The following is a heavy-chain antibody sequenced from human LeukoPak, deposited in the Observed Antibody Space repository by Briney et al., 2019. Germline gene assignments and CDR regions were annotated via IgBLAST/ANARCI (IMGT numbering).Heavy chain of an antibody. CDR1: GGSISSYY. D-gene: IGHD3-22*01. CDR2: IYYSGST. CDR3: ARAARYYYDSSGYWFSD. J-gene: IGHJ4*02. V-gene: IGHV4-59*12. Sequence: SETLSLTCTVSGGSISSYYWSWIRQPPGKGLEWIGYIYYSGSTNYNPSLKSRVTISVDRSKNQFSLKLSSVTAADTAVYYCARAARYYYDSSGYWFSDWGQGTLVTVSS.